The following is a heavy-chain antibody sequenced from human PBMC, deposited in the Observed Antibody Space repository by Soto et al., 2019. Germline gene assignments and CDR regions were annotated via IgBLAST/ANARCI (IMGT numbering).Heavy chain of an antibody. Sequence: SETLALTCTVSGGSINSYYWNWIRQPAGKGLEWIGYIYYSGRTNYNPSLKSRVTISVDTSKNQFSLKLSSVTAADTAVYFCARARLTATDDAFDIWGQGTMVTVSS. D-gene: IGHD7-27*01. CDR1: GGSINSYY. CDR3: ARARLTATDDAFDI. J-gene: IGHJ3*02. V-gene: IGHV4-59*01. CDR2: IYYSGRT.